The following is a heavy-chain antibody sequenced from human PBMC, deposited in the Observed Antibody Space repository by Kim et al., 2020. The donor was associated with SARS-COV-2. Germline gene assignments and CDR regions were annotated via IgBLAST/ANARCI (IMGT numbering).Heavy chain of an antibody. CDR3: DRGVVSYGSGSYRNRVRLRDY. D-gene: IGHD3-10*01. J-gene: IGHJ4*02. Sequence: SETLSLTCTVSGGSVSSGSYYWSWIRPPPGKGLEWIGYIYYSGSTNYNPSLKSRVTISVDTSKNQFSLKLSSETAADTAVYYRDRGVVSYGSGSYRNRVRLRDYWGRGTLVSVPS. CDR1: GGSVSSGSYY. V-gene: IGHV4-61*01. CDR2: IYYSGST.